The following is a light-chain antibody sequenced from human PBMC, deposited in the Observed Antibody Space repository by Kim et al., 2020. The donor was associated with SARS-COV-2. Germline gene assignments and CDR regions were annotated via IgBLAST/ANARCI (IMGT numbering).Light chain of an antibody. Sequence: PGERATLSCRASQSVSSSYLAWYQQKPGQAPRLLIYGASSRATGIPDRFSGSGSGTDFTLTISRLEPEDFAVYYCQQYGSSPPKTFGQGTKVEIK. CDR1: QSVSSSY. J-gene: IGKJ1*01. CDR3: QQYGSSPPKT. V-gene: IGKV3-20*01. CDR2: GAS.